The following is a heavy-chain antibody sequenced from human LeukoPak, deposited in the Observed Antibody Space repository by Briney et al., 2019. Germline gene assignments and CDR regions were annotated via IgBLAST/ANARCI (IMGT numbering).Heavy chain of an antibody. D-gene: IGHD2-2*01. CDR1: GYSFTSYW. V-gene: IGHV5-51*01. CDR2: IYPGDSDT. CDR3: ARDTLYCSSTSCYGWFDP. J-gene: IGHJ5*02. Sequence: GESLKISCKGSGYSFTSYWIGWVRQMPGKGLEWMGIIYPGDSDTRYSPSFQGQVTISADKSISTAYLQWSSLKAADTAVYYCARDTLYCSSTSCYGWFDPWGQGTLVTVSS.